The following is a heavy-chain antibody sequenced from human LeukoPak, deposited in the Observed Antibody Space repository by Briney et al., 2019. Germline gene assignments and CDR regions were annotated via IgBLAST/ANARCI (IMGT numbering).Heavy chain of an antibody. D-gene: IGHD5-12*01. CDR1: GDSVSTNSAA. CDR2: TYYRSKWYN. CDR3: VRSGYSAWLDY. Sequence: SSQTLSLTCAISGDSVSTNSAACNWIRQSPSRGLEWLGKTYYRSKWYNEYAVSLEGRMTINADTSKNQFSLQLNSVTPEDTAVYYCVRSGYSAWLDYWGQGILVTVSS. V-gene: IGHV6-1*01. J-gene: IGHJ4*02.